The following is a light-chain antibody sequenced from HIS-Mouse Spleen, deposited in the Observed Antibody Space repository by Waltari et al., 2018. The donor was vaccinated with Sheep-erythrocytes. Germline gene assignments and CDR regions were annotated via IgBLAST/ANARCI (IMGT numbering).Light chain of an antibody. CDR1: SSDVGGYNY. CDR3: CSYAGSYNHV. V-gene: IGLV2-11*01. CDR2: DVS. Sequence: QSALTQPRSVSGSPGQSVTISCTGTSSDVGGYNYVSWYQQHPGKAPKLMIYDVSKRPSGVPDRFPGSKSANTASLTISGLQAEDEADYYCCSYAGSYNHVFATGTKVTVL. J-gene: IGLJ1*01.